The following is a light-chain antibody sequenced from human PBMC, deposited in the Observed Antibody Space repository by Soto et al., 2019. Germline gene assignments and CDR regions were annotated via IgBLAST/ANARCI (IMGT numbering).Light chain of an antibody. CDR2: WAS. CDR3: QQYYSGRT. CDR1: QRFLHRSKRKNY. Sequence: DIVMTQSAGSLAVSLGERTTINFSSSQRFLHRSKRKNYLAWYQQKAGQPPKLLISWASTRESGVPDRFSGSGSGTDFTLTISSLQAEDVATYYCQQYYSGRTFGQGTKVDIK. J-gene: IGKJ1*01. V-gene: IGKV4-1*01.